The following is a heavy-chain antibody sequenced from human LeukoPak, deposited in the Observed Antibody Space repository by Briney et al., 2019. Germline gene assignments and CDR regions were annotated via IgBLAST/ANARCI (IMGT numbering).Heavy chain of an antibody. Sequence: PGESLKISCNASAYSFTSKWINWVRQMPGKSLEWMGRVDPSDSYTNYSPSFQGHVTISADKSISTAYLQWSSLKASDTAMYYCATAYGSSWHLDYWGQGTLVTVSS. CDR2: VDPSDSYT. D-gene: IGHD6-13*01. V-gene: IGHV5-10-1*01. CDR1: AYSFTSKW. CDR3: ATAYGSSWHLDY. J-gene: IGHJ4*02.